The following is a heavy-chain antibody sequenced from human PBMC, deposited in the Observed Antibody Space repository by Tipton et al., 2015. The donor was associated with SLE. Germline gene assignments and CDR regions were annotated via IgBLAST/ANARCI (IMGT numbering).Heavy chain of an antibody. V-gene: IGHV4-39*01. Sequence: TLSLTCTVSGVSISGSNYYCDWIRQPPGKGPEWIGRITNNGNTYYIPSLQSRVTMSVDTSKNHFSLKLSSVTAADTAVYYCARHDTNYGRNWFDPWGQGTLVTVSS. J-gene: IGHJ5*02. CDR1: GVSISGSNYY. CDR3: ARHDTNYGRNWFDP. D-gene: IGHD2-8*01. CDR2: ITNNGNT.